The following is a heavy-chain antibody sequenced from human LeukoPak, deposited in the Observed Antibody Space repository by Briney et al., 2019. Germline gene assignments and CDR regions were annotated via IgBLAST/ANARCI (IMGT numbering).Heavy chain of an antibody. CDR3: AREINRDIVATILNYYYYGMDV. Sequence: PGGSLRLSCAASGFTFSSYWMSWVRQAPGKGLEWVANIKQDGSEKYYVDSVKGRFTISRDNAKNSLYLQMNSLRAEDTAVYYCAREINRDIVATILNYYYYGMDVWGQGTTVTVSS. V-gene: IGHV3-7*01. J-gene: IGHJ6*02. D-gene: IGHD5-12*01. CDR1: GFTFSSYW. CDR2: IKQDGSEK.